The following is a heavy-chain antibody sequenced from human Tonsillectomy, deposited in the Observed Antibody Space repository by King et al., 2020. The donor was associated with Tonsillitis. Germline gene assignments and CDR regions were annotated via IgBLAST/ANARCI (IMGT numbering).Heavy chain of an antibody. Sequence: CAASGFTFSSYAMHWVRQAPGKGLEWVAIISYDESNKYYADSVKGRFTISRDNSKNTLYLHMNSLKTEVRALYYCARDSWGSCLYWERLDYLDVWGKGTTVTVSS. CDR1: GFTFSSYA. J-gene: IGHJ6*03. CDR2: ISYDESNK. CDR3: ARDSWGSCLYWERLDYLDV. D-gene: IGHD1-26*01. V-gene: IGHV3-30-3*01.